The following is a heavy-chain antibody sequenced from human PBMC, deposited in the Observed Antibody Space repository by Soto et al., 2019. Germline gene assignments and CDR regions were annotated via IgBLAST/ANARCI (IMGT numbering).Heavy chain of an antibody. CDR2: IYYSGST. CDR3: AKYRRTDAEGYTFDY. J-gene: IGHJ4*02. Sequence: PSETLSLTCTVSCGSITGSYWSWIRQPPGKGLEWIGYIYYSGSTNFNPSLKSRVTMSVDTARNQLSLQLSSVTAADTAVYFCAKYRRTDAEGYTFDYWGQGALVTVSS. V-gene: IGHV4-59*01. CDR1: CGSITGSY. D-gene: IGHD2-15*01.